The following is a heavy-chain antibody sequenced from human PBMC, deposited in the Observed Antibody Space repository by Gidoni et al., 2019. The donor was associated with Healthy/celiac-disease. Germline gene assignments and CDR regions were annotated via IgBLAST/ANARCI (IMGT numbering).Heavy chain of an antibody. CDR3: ARDSEMATIADYYYYGMDV. CDR2: ISSSSSYI. CDR1: GFTFSSYS. J-gene: IGHJ6*02. Sequence: EVQLVESGGGLVKPGGSLRLSCAASGFTFSSYSMNWVRQAPGKGLEWVSSISSSSSYIYYADSVKGRFTISRDNAKNSLYLQMNSLRAEDTAVYYCARDSEMATIADYYYYGMDVWGQGTTVTVSS. V-gene: IGHV3-21*01. D-gene: IGHD5-12*01.